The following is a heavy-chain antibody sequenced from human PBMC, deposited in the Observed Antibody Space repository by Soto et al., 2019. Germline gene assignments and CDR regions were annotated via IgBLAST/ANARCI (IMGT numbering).Heavy chain of an antibody. D-gene: IGHD6-13*01. V-gene: IGHV1-18*01. Sequence: ASVKVSCKASGYIFANFAISWVRQAPGQGLEWMGWISGYNNNTHYAQKLQGRVSMTTDTSTGTAYMDLRSLRSDDTAMYYCVRDSSSWFYYYYGMDAWGQGTTVTVPS. J-gene: IGHJ6*01. CDR2: ISGYNNNT. CDR3: VRDSSSWFYYYYGMDA. CDR1: GYIFANFA.